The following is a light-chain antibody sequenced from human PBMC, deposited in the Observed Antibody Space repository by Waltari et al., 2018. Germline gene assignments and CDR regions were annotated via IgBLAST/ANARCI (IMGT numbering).Light chain of an antibody. CDR1: QSALFSSNSKNY. J-gene: IGKJ2*01. CDR3: QQYYYIPYT. Sequence: DIVMTQSPDSLAVSLGERATIHCKSSQSALFSSNSKNYLAWCRQKQGQPTNLLISWASTRGTAVPDRFSGSVSGTEFTLTISSLQAEDVAVYYCQQYYYIPYTCGQGTELEIK. V-gene: IGKV4-1*01. CDR2: WAS.